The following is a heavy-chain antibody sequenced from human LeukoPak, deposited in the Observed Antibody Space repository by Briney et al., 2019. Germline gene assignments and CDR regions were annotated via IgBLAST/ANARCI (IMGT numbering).Heavy chain of an antibody. Sequence: ASVKVSCKASGYTFTSYGISWVRQAPGQGLEWMGWISAYNGNTNYAQKFQGRVTITADESTNTAYMELSSLRSEDTAVYYCAKDPRPDFWSGYSDYWGQGTLVTVSS. CDR1: GYTFTSYG. D-gene: IGHD3-3*01. CDR2: ISAYNGNT. CDR3: AKDPRPDFWSGYSDY. V-gene: IGHV1-18*01. J-gene: IGHJ4*02.